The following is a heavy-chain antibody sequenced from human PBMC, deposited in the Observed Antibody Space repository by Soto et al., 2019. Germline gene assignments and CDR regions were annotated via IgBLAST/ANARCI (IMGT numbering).Heavy chain of an antibody. CDR2: IYYSGST. CDR3: ARTVVGAQEGMDV. D-gene: IGHD1-26*01. J-gene: IGHJ6*02. V-gene: IGHV4-59*08. Sequence: SETLSLTCTVSGGSISSYYWSWIRQPPGKGLEWIGYIYYSGSTNYNPSLKSRVTISVDTSKNQFSLKLSSVTAADTAVYYCARTVVGAQEGMDVWGQGTTVTVSS. CDR1: GGSISSYY.